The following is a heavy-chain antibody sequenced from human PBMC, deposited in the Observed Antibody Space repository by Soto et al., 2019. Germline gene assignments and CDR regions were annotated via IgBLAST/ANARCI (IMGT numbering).Heavy chain of an antibody. CDR2: LSAYNGNT. J-gene: IGHJ4*02. Sequence: ASVKVSCKASGYTFTSYGISWVRQAPGQGLEWMGWLSAYNGNTNYAQKLQGRVTMTTDTSTSTAYMELRSLRSDDTAVYYCARDSASTDSSGYMIDYWGQGALVTVSS. CDR1: GYTFTSYG. CDR3: ARDSASTDSSGYMIDY. D-gene: IGHD3-22*01. V-gene: IGHV1-18*04.